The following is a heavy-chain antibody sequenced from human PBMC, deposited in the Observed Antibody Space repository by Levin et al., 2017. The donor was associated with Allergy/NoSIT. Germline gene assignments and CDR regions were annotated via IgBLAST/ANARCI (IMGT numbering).Heavy chain of an antibody. Sequence: PGGSLRLSCAASGFTFSDAWMNWVRQAPGKGLEWVGRIKSKTDGGTADHAAPVKGRFTISRDDSKNTLYLQMNSLKTEDTAVYYCTSPKSGSSQFDYWGQGALVTVSS. CDR1: GFTFSDAW. CDR2: IKSKTDGGTA. V-gene: IGHV3-15*07. D-gene: IGHD1-26*01. J-gene: IGHJ4*02. CDR3: TSPKSGSSQFDY.